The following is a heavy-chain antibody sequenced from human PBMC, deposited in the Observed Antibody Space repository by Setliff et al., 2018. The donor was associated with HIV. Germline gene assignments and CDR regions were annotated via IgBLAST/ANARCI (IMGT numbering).Heavy chain of an antibody. CDR1: GGSMSTHY. J-gene: IGHJ3*02. Sequence: SETLSLTCTVSGGSMSTHYWSWIRQTPGKGLEWIGHIYTTGSTHYNPSLRSRVTISIDTSKSHISLRLKSVTAADTALYYCASGSPFDGFDMWGQGTMVTVSS. D-gene: IGHD1-26*01. CDR3: ASGSPFDGFDM. CDR2: IYTTGST. V-gene: IGHV4-59*11.